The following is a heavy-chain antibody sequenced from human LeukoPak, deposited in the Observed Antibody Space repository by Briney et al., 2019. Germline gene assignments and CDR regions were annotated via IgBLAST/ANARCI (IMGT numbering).Heavy chain of an antibody. Sequence: GGSLRLSCAASGFTVSSNYMSWVCQAPGKGLEWVSVIYSGGSTYYADSVRGRFTISRDNSKNTLYLQMNSLGAEDTAVYYCARVSYYDSSGYYFLSYVDYWGQGTLVTVSS. D-gene: IGHD3-22*01. V-gene: IGHV3-53*01. CDR3: ARVSYYDSSGYYFLSYVDY. CDR1: GFTVSSNY. CDR2: IYSGGST. J-gene: IGHJ4*02.